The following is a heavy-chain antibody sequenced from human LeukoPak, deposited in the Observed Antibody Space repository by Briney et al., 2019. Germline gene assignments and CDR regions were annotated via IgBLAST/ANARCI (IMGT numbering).Heavy chain of an antibody. Sequence: GGSLRLSCAASGFTFDDYGMSWVRQVPGKGLEWVSGINWNGGSTGYADSVKGRFTISRDNAKNFLFLQMNSLRAEDTAFYYCASGSGSGYYYFVYWGQGTLVTASS. CDR3: ASGSGSGYYYFVY. D-gene: IGHD3-22*01. CDR2: INWNGGST. V-gene: IGHV3-20*04. CDR1: GFTFDDYG. J-gene: IGHJ4*02.